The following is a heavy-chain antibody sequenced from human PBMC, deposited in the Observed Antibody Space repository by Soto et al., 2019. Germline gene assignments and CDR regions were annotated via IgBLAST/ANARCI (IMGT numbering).Heavy chain of an antibody. CDR1: GGTFSSYA. J-gene: IGHJ5*02. D-gene: IGHD3-22*01. V-gene: IGHV1-69*13. CDR3: ARRLPNYYDSSGYPNWLDT. CDR2: IIPIFGTA. Sequence: GASVKVSCKASGGTFSSYAISWVRQAPGQGLEWMGGIIPIFGTANYAQKFQGRVTITADESTSTAYMELSSLRSEDTAVYYCARRLPNYYDSSGYPNWLDTWGQGTLVTVSS.